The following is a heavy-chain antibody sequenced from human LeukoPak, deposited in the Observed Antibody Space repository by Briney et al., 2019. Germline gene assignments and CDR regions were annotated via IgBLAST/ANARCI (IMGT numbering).Heavy chain of an antibody. Sequence: GGSLRLSCAASGFTFSSYWMHWVRPAPGKGLVWVSRINSDGSSTSYADSVKGRFTISRDNAKNTLYLQMNSLRAEDTAVYYCASGIAAAGVHFDYWGQGTLVTVSS. CDR3: ASGIAAAGVHFDY. CDR1: GFTFSSYW. J-gene: IGHJ4*02. D-gene: IGHD6-13*01. V-gene: IGHV3-74*01. CDR2: INSDGSST.